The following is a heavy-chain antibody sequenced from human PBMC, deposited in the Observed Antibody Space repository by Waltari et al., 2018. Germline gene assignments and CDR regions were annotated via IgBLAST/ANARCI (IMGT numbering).Heavy chain of an antibody. Sequence: QVQLQESGPGLVKPSETLSLTCTVSGGSISSYYWSWIRQPPGKGLEWIGYIYYSGSTNYNPSLKSRVTISVDTSKNQFSLKLSSVTAADTAVYYCARVPEQQLAYCFDYWGQGTLVTVSS. CDR3: ARVPEQQLAYCFDY. D-gene: IGHD6-13*01. CDR2: IYYSGST. CDR1: GGSISSYY. V-gene: IGHV4-59*01. J-gene: IGHJ4*02.